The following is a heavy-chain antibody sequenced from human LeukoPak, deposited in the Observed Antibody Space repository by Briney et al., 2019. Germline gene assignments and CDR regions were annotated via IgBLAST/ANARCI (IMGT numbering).Heavy chain of an antibody. CDR2: IKQDGSEK. CDR1: GFTFSSSW. V-gene: IGHV3-7*04. Sequence: GGSLRLSCAASGFTFSSSWMSWVRQAPGKGLEGVANIKQDGSEKYYVDSVKGRFTISRDNGKNSLYLQMNSLRAEDTAVYYCARTKRGYDAFDIWGQGTVVTVSS. J-gene: IGHJ3*02. CDR3: ARTKRGYDAFDI. D-gene: IGHD3-10*01.